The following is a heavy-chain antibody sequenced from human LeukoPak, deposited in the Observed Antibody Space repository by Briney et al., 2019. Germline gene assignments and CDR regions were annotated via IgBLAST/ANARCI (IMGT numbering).Heavy chain of an antibody. CDR3: ARGDYYDGGGRNWFGP. CDR2: VYYSGST. CDR1: GGSISSSDYY. V-gene: IGHV4-39*07. D-gene: IGHD3-16*01. J-gene: IGHJ5*02. Sequence: SETLSLTCTVSGGSISSSDYYWGWIRQPPGKGLEWIGSVYYSGSTYYNPSLKSRVTISIDTSKNQFSLRLTSVTAADAAVYYCARGDYYDGGGRNWFGPWGQGTLVTVSS.